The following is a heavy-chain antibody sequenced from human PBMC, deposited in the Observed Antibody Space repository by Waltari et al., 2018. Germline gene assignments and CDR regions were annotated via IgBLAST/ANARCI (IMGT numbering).Heavy chain of an antibody. CDR2: IKQDGSEK. CDR3: ARPGGIVVVPAATPFAY. CDR1: GFTLSSYA. Sequence: EVQLLESGGALVQPGGSLRLSCVVSGFTLSSYAMSWVRQAPGKGLEWVANIKQDGSEKYYVDSVKGRFTISRDNAKNSLYLQMNSLRAEDTAVYYCARPGGIVVVPAATPFAYWGQGTLVTVSS. D-gene: IGHD2-2*01. J-gene: IGHJ4*02. V-gene: IGHV3-7*01.